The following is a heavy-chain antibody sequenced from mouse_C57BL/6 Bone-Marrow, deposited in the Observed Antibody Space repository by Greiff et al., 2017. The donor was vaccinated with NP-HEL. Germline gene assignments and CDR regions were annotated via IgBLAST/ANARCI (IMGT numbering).Heavy chain of an antibody. CDR3: APHYYGSSYWYFDV. V-gene: IGHV1-59*01. D-gene: IGHD1-1*01. CDR1: GYTFTSYW. CDR2: IDPSDSYT. J-gene: IGHJ1*03. Sequence: QVQLQQPGAELVRPGTSVKLSCKASGYTFTSYWMHWVKQRPGQGLEWIGVIDPSDSYTNYNQKFKGKATLTVDTSSSTAYMQLSSLTSEYSAVYYCAPHYYGSSYWYFDVWGTGTTVTVSS.